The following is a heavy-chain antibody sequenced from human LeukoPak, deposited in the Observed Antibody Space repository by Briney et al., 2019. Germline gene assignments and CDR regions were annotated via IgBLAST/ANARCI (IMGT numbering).Heavy chain of an antibody. Sequence: SETLSLTCTVSGGSISSSSYYWGWIRQPPGKGLEWIGSIYYSGSTYYNPSLKSRVTIFVDTSKNQFSLKLSTVTAADTAVYYCARHYNGFLGSPKPYDYWGQGTLVTVSS. V-gene: IGHV4-39*01. CDR1: GGSISSSSYY. D-gene: IGHD3-10*01. CDR2: IYYSGST. CDR3: ARHYNGFLGSPKPYDY. J-gene: IGHJ4*02.